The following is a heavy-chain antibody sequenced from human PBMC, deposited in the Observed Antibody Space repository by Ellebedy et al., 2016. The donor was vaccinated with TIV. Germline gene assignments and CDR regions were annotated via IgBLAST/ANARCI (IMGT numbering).Heavy chain of an antibody. CDR2: INHSGST. CDR3: ARGGYYDSSGYLWTYYFDY. D-gene: IGHD3-22*01. CDR1: GGSFSGYY. J-gene: IGHJ4*02. Sequence: SETLSLTXAVYGGSFSGYYWSWIRQPPGKGLEWIGEINHSGSTNYNPSLKSRVTISVDTSKNQFSLKLSSVTAADTAVYYCARGGYYDSSGYLWTYYFDYWGQGTLVTVSS. V-gene: IGHV4-34*01.